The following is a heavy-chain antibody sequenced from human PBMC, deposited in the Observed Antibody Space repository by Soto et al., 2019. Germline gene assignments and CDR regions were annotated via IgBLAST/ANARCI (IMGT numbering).Heavy chain of an antibody. V-gene: IGHV1-18*01. J-gene: IGHJ3*01. Sequence: ASVKVSCKASGYTFTSYGISWVRQAPGQGLEGMGWISAYNGNTNYAQKLQGRVTMTTDTSTSTAYMELRSLRSDDTAVYYCATVGYSSRTSCYEYGAFDLWGQGTMVTGSS. CDR1: GYTFTSYG. CDR3: ATVGYSSRTSCYEYGAFDL. CDR2: ISAYNGNT. D-gene: IGHD2-2*01.